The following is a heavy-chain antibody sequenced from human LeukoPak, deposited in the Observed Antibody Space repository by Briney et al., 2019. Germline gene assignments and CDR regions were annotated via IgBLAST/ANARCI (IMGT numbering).Heavy chain of an antibody. CDR1: GFTFSSYS. Sequence: GGSLRLSCAASGFTFSSYSMNWVRQAPGMGLEWVSYISSSSTIYYADSVKGRFTISRDNTKNSLYLQMNSLRAEDTAVYYCARDLGSSGDYWGQGTLVTVSS. CDR3: ARDLGSSGDY. J-gene: IGHJ4*02. V-gene: IGHV3-48*01. CDR2: ISSSSTI. D-gene: IGHD6-19*01.